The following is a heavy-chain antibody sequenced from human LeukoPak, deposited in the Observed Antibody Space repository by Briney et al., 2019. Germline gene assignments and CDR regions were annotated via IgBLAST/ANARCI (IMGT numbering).Heavy chain of an antibody. Sequence: SETLSLTCAVYGGSFSGYYWSWIRQPPGKGLEWIGEINHSGSTNYNPSLKSRVTMSVDTSKNQFSLKLSSVTAADTAVYYCARDGIQESFDYWGQGTLVTVSS. CDR3: ARDGIQESFDY. J-gene: IGHJ4*02. CDR1: GGSFSGYY. D-gene: IGHD2-8*01. CDR2: INHSGST. V-gene: IGHV4-34*01.